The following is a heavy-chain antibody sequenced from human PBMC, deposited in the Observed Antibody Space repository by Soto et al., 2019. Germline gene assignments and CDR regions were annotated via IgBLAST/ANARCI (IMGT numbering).Heavy chain of an antibody. CDR2: IYYSGST. J-gene: IGHJ5*02. D-gene: IGHD3-22*01. CDR3: ARVGPWVPYYYDSSPYTFENWFDP. Sequence: SETLSLTCTVSGGSISSGGYYWSWIRQHPGKGLEWIGYIYYSGSTYYNPSLNSRVTLSIDMTNNHVSLILNSVTAADTAVYYCARVGPWVPYYYDSSPYTFENWFDPWGQGTLVTVSS. V-gene: IGHV4-31*03. CDR1: GGSISSGGYY.